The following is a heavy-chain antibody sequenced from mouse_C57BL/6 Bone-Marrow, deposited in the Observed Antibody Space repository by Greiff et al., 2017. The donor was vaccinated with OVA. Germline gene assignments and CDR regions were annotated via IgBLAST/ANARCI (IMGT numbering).Heavy chain of an antibody. J-gene: IGHJ2*01. CDR3: ARGGSSSDY. V-gene: IGHV14-2*01. Sequence: VQLQQSGAELVKPGASVKLSCTASGFHIKDYYMHCVKQRTEQGLEWIGRIDPEDGETKYAPQFQGKATITADTSSNTAYLQLSSLTSEDTAVYYCARGGSSSDYWCQGTTLTVSS. D-gene: IGHD1-1*01. CDR1: GFHIKDYY. CDR2: IDPEDGET.